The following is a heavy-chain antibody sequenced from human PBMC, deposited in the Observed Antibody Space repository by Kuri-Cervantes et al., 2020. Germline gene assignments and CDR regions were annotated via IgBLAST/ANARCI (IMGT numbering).Heavy chain of an antibody. CDR1: GFSLSTSGVG. Sequence: SGPTLVKPTQTLTLTCTFSGFSLSTSGVGVGWIRQPPGKALEWLALIYWNDDKRYGPSLKSRLTITKDTSKNQVVLTMTNMDPVDTATYYCAHTERTQDFYYYYGMDVWGQGTTVTVSS. V-gene: IGHV2-5*01. CDR2: IYWNDDK. CDR3: AHTERTQDFYYYYGMDV. J-gene: IGHJ6*02.